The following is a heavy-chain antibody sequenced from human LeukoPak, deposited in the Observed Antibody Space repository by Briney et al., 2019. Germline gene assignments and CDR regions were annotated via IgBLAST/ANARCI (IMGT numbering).Heavy chain of an antibody. CDR1: GFTFSSYS. J-gene: IGHJ4*02. CDR3: ARLGGAAAGTKD. CDR2: ISSSSSSYI. Sequence: PGGSLRLSCAASGFTFSSYSMNWVRQAPGKGLEWVSSISSSSSSYIYYADSVKGRFTISRDNAKNSLYLQMNSLRAEDTAVYYCARLGGAAAGTKDWGQGTLVTVSS. D-gene: IGHD6-13*01. V-gene: IGHV3-21*01.